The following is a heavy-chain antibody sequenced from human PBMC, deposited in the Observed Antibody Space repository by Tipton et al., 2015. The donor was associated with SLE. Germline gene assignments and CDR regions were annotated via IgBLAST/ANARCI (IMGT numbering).Heavy chain of an antibody. Sequence: SLRLSCTVSGFSFRSYGMHWVRQAPGKGLEWVGFIRYDGSKEAYADSVKGRFTISRDISKNTVYLQMDSPTTEDTAVYYCARGSYDARVPVDAFDIWGQGTMVIVSS. V-gene: IGHV3-30*02. CDR3: ARGSYDARVPVDAFDI. J-gene: IGHJ3*02. D-gene: IGHD3-16*01. CDR2: IRYDGSKE. CDR1: GFSFRSYG.